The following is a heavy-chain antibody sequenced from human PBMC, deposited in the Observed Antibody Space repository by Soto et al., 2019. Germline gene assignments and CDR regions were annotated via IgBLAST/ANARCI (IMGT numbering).Heavy chain of an antibody. J-gene: IGHJ6*02. CDR1: GGSISSGGYY. D-gene: IGHD2-2*01. V-gene: IGHV4-31*03. CDR3: ARGGVVVPAAMSPSYGMDV. CDR2: IYYSGST. Sequence: KSSETLSLTCTVSGGSISSGGYYWSWIRQHPGKGLEWIGYIYYSGSTYYNPSLKSRVTISVDTSKNQFSLKLSSVTAADTAVYYCARGGVVVPAAMSPSYGMDVWGQGTTVTVSS.